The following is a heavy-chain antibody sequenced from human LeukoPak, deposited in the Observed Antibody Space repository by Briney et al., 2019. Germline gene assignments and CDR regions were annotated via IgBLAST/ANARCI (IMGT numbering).Heavy chain of an antibody. CDR2: INHSGST. V-gene: IGHV4-34*01. CDR3: ARSYYADP. Sequence: SETLSLTCAVYGGSFSGYYWSWIRQPPGKGLEWIGEINHSGSTNYNPSLKSRVTISVDTSKNQFSLKLSSVTAADTAVYYCARSYYADPWGQGTLVTVSS. CDR1: GGSFSGYY. D-gene: IGHD3-3*01. J-gene: IGHJ5*02.